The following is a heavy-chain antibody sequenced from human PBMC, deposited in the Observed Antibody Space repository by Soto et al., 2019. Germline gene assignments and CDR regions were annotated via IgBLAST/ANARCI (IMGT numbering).Heavy chain of an antibody. Sequence: QVQLVQSGAEVKKPGASVKVSCKASGYTFTSYGISWVRQAPGQGLEWMGWISAYNGNTNYAQKLQGRVTMTTDTSTSIAYMELRSLRSDDTAVYYCARDAWGIVVVPAAIFDPWGQGTLVTVSS. CDR2: ISAYNGNT. CDR3: ARDAWGIVVVPAAIFDP. CDR1: GYTFTSYG. V-gene: IGHV1-18*01. J-gene: IGHJ5*02. D-gene: IGHD2-2*02.